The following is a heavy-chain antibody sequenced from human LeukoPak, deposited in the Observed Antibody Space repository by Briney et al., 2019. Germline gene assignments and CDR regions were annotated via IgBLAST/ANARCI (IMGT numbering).Heavy chain of an antibody. J-gene: IGHJ4*02. CDR3: ARDSASVVRGVNVGYFDY. Sequence: ASVKVSCKASGYTFSNHYMHWVRQAPEQGLEWMGVINPSGSNARYAEKFQDRVIMTRDTSTSTDYMELSSLRSDDTAVYYCARDSASVVRGVNVGYFDYWGQGTLSPSPQ. CDR1: GYTFSNHY. CDR2: INPSGSNA. V-gene: IGHV1-46*01. D-gene: IGHD3-10*01.